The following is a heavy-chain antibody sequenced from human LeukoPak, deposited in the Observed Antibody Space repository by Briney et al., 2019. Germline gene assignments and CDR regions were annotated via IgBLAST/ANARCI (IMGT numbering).Heavy chain of an antibody. V-gene: IGHV4-38-2*02. D-gene: IGHD2-2*01. Sequence: SSETLSLTCTVSGYSISSGYYWGWIRQPPGKGLEWIGSIYHSGSTYYNPSLKSRVTISVDTSKNQFSLKLSSVTAADTAVYYCAGSYCSSTSCYVSWFDPWGQGTLVTVSS. CDR3: AGSYCSSTSCYVSWFDP. CDR1: GYSISSGYY. J-gene: IGHJ5*02. CDR2: IYHSGST.